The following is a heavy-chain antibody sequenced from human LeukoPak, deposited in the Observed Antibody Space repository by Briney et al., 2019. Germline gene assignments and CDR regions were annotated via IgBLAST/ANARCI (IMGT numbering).Heavy chain of an antibody. CDR2: IYYTGST. V-gene: IGHV4-59*01. Sequence: PSETLSLTCSVSSGFISSYYWTWIRQSPGKGLEWIGYIYYTGSTSYNPSLQSRVTISVDTSKNQFSLRLNSVTAADTAVYYCARHDSGSYFFDYWGQGTLVTVSS. J-gene: IGHJ4*02. CDR1: SGFISSYY. CDR3: ARHDSGSYFFDY. D-gene: IGHD1-26*01.